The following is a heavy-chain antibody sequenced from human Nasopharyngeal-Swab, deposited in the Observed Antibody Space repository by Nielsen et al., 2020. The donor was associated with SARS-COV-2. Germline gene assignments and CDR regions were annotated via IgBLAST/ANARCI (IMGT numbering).Heavy chain of an antibody. D-gene: IGHD2/OR15-2a*01. Sequence: GESLKIPCVVSGFTFSRYWMHWVRQAPGKGLEWVSRTNGDGNITTYADSVRGRFTISRDNAKNTLFLQMNSLRAEDTAVYYCSTSFNAAGYWGQGTLVTVSS. V-gene: IGHV3-74*01. J-gene: IGHJ4*02. CDR3: STSFNAAGY. CDR1: GFTFSRYW. CDR2: TNGDGNIT.